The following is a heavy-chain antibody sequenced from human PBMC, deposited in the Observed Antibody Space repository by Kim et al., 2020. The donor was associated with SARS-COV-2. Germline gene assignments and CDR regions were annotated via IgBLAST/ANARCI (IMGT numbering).Heavy chain of an antibody. D-gene: IGHD6-13*01. V-gene: IGHV4-59*01. CDR3: ARVWYSSSWFGLQAFDI. CDR2: IYYSGST. J-gene: IGHJ3*02. CDR1: GGSISSYY. Sequence: SETLSLTCTVSGGSISSYYWSWIRQPPGKGLEWIGYIYYSGSTNYNPSLKSRVTISVDTSKNQFSLKLSSVTAADTAVYYCARVWYSSSWFGLQAFDIWGQGTMVTVSS.